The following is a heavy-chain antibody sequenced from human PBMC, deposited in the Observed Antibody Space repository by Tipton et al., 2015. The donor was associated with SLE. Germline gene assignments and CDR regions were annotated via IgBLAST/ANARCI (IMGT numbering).Heavy chain of an antibody. J-gene: IGHJ4*02. CDR2: INPSGGST. CDR1: GYTFTSYY. Sequence: QSGPEVKKPGASVRVSCKASGYTFTSYYIHWVRQAPGQGLEWMGIINPSGGSTSYAQKFQGRVTMTRDTSTSTVYMDLSSLRSEDTAVYYCARGIDDYVPGHWGQGTLVTVSS. CDR3: ARGIDDYVPGH. D-gene: IGHD3-16*01. V-gene: IGHV1-46*01.